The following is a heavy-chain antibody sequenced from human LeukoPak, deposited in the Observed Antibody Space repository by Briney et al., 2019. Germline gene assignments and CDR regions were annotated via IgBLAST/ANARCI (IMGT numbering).Heavy chain of an antibody. V-gene: IGHV4-59*01. CDR3: ARGSLWSGYSYFDY. Sequence: SETLSLTCTVSGGSISSYYWSWIRQPPGKGLEWIGYIYYSGSTNYNPSLKSRVTISVDTSKNQFSLKLSSVTAADTAVYYCARGSLWSGYSYFDYWGQGTLVTVSS. J-gene: IGHJ4*02. CDR2: IYYSGST. CDR1: GGSISSYY. D-gene: IGHD3-3*01.